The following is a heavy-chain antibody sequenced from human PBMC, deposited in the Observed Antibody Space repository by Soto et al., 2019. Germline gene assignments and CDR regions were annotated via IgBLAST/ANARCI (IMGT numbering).Heavy chain of an antibody. D-gene: IGHD3-9*01. CDR1: GYTFTSYA. CDR3: ARSRGILTGYYSSHFDY. V-gene: IGHV1-3*01. CDR2: FNAGNGNT. J-gene: IGHJ4*02. Sequence: QVQLVQSGAEVKKPGASVKVSCKASGYTFTSYAMHWVRQAPGQRLEWMGWFNAGNGNTKYSQKFQGRVTITRDTSASTAYMELSSLRSEDTAVYYCARSRGILTGYYSSHFDYWGQGTLVTVSS.